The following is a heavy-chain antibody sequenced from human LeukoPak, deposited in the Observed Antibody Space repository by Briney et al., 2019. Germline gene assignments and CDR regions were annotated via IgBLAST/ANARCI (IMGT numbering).Heavy chain of an antibody. V-gene: IGHV3-23*01. CDR2: ITASSGNT. Sequence: QPGGSLRLSCAVSGFTFSSHAMSWVRQAPGKGLEWVSVITASSGNTFYADSVKGRFTISRDNSKNTLYLHMNSLRDDDTAVYYCVRGVGVSRFNYLDPWGQGTLVIVSS. CDR3: VRGVGVSRFNYLDP. D-gene: IGHD1-7*01. CDR1: GFTFSSHA. J-gene: IGHJ5*02.